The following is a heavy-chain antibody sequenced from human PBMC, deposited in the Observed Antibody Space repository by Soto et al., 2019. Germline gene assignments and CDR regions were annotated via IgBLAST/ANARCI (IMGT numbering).Heavy chain of an antibody. CDR1: GGSFSGYY. V-gene: IGHV4-34*01. CDR2: INHSGST. D-gene: IGHD2-15*01. J-gene: IGHJ6*03. Sequence: PSETLSLTCAVYGGSFSGYYWSWIRQPPGKGLEWIGEINHSGSTNYNPSLKSRVTISVDTSKNQFSLKLSSVTAADTAVYYCSITRYCSGGSCYWAGYYYMDVWGKGTTVTVSS. CDR3: SITRYCSGGSCYWAGYYYMDV.